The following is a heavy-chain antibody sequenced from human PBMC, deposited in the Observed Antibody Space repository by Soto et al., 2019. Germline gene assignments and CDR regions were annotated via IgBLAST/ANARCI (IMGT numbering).Heavy chain of an antibody. CDR3: ARLGPTTVPTSYFTGNYNGMDV. J-gene: IGHJ6*02. CDR2: TYYSGST. Sequence: SETLSLTCTVSGGSISSGDYYWSWIRQPPGKGLEWIGYTYYSGSTYYNPSLRSRLTISVDTSKNQFSLKLSSVTAADTAVYCCARLGPTTVPTSYFTGNYNGMDVWGQGTTVTVSS. D-gene: IGHD4-17*01. CDR1: GGSISSGDYY. V-gene: IGHV4-30-4*01.